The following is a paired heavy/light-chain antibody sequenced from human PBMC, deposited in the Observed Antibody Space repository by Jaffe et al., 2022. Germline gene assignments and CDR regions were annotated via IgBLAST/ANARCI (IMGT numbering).Heavy chain of an antibody. CDR1: GHTFTTYY. Sequence: QAQLLQSGAEMKKPGASVKVSCKASGHTFTTYYMHWVRQAPGQGLQWMGVINSGGGNTIYAQTFEDRLTMTRDTATDTVFMELSSLRSEDTAIYFCATGAAPKSSDWYFQYFYVDVWGKGTMVTVSS. D-gene: IGHD6-13*01. V-gene: IGHV1-46*01. CDR2: INSGGGNT. CDR3: ATGAAPKSSDWYFQYFYVDV. J-gene: IGHJ6*03.
Light chain of an antibody. V-gene: IGKV3-20*01. Sequence: EIVLTQSPGTLSLSPGESATLSCRASQSLGSIYLAWYQHRPGQAPRLLIYAASTRATAIPDRFSGSGSGTDFTLTISRLEPEDFAVYYCQHYGGPPPLTFGGGTKVEIK. J-gene: IGKJ4*01. CDR1: QSLGSIY. CDR3: QHYGGPPPLT. CDR2: AAS.